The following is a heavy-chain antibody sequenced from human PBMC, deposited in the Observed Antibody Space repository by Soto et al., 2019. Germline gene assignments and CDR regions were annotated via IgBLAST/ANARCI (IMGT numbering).Heavy chain of an antibody. CDR2: ISYSGST. V-gene: IGHV4-39*01. Sequence: PSETLSLTCTVSGGSISSSSYYWGWIRQPPGKGLEWIGSISYSGSTYYNPSLKSRVTISVDTSKNQFSLKLSSVTAADTAVYYCARLPRIAVAGAYYYYYGMEVWGQGTTVTVSS. CDR3: ARLPRIAVAGAYYYYYGMEV. CDR1: GGSISSSSYY. J-gene: IGHJ6*02. D-gene: IGHD6-19*01.